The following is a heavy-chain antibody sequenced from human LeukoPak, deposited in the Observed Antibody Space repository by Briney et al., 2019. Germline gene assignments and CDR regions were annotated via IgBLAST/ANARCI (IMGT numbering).Heavy chain of an antibody. D-gene: IGHD3-10*01. CDR3: ARGTFKDGLDV. CDR1: GGSISSGGYY. J-gene: IGHJ6*02. Sequence: PSQTLSLTCTVSGGSISSGGYYWSWIRQHPGKGLEWIGYIYYSGSTYYNPSLKSRVTLSVDTSKNQFSLKLTSVAAADTAVYYCARGTFKDGLDVWGQGTTVTVSS. CDR2: IYYSGST. V-gene: IGHV4-31*03.